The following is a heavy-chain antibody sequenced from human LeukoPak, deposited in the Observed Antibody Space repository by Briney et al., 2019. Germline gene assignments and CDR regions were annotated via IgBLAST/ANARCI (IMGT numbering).Heavy chain of an antibody. D-gene: IGHD2-2*01. V-gene: IGHV3-74*01. Sequence: GGSPRLSCLASGFSFSSSWMHWVRQTPGKELLWLSRISSDGTDIKYADSVQGRFIISRDNAKNTLYLQMNNLRVEDTAVYYCARDQTQLGPTTVDYWGQGTLVTVSS. CDR2: ISSDGTDI. J-gene: IGHJ4*02. CDR1: GFSFSSSW. CDR3: ARDQTQLGPTTVDY.